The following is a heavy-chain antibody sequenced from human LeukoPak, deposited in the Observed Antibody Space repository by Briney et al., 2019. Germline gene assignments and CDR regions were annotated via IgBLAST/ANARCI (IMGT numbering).Heavy chain of an antibody. CDR3: ARDQLAVADHFQH. Sequence: ASVKVSCKASGYTFTNHGFSWLRQAPGQGLEWMGWISASKGNTNYAQKLQGRVTMTTDTSTSTAYMELRSLRSDDTAVYYCARDQLAVADHFQHWGQGTLVTVSS. V-gene: IGHV1-18*01. J-gene: IGHJ1*01. CDR1: GYTFTNHG. CDR2: ISASKGNT. D-gene: IGHD6-19*01.